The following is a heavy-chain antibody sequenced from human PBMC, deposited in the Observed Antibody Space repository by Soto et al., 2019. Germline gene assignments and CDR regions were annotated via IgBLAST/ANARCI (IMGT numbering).Heavy chain of an antibody. CDR2: ISAYNGNT. D-gene: IGHD2-2*01. CDR3: ARDLIEQYCSSTSCYPGLDY. CDR1: GYTFTSYG. J-gene: IGHJ4*02. V-gene: IGHV1-18*01. Sequence: GASVKVSCKASGYTFTSYGISWVRQAPAQGLEGMGWISAYNGNTNYAQKLQGRVTMTTNTSTSTAYMELRSLRSDDTAVYYCARDLIEQYCSSTSCYPGLDYWGQGTLVTVSS.